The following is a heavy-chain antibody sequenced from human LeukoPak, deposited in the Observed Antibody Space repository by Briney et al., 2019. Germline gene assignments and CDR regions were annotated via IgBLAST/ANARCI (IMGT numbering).Heavy chain of an antibody. CDR3: VKTPWAAGGGYFDY. CDR2: ISYDGSNK. V-gene: IGHV3-30*18. Sequence: PGRSLRLSCAAAGFTFSSYGMHWVRQAPGKGLEWVAIISYDGSNKYYADSVKGRFTISRDNSKNTLSLQMNSLRDEDTAVYYCVKTPWAAGGGYFDYWGQGTLVTVSP. J-gene: IGHJ4*02. CDR1: GFTFSSYG. D-gene: IGHD1-26*01.